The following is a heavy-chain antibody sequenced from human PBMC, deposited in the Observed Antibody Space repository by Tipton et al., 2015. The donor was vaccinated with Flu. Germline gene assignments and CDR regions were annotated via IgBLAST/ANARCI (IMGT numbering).Heavy chain of an antibody. J-gene: IGHJ3*01. CDR3: ARDPGAYYDFMTGHRSGNIFDV. Sequence: LSCTVSGESVSSGGYHWSWIRQFPGKGLEWIGSIYFSDTFYNPSLKSRGTISVDTSKNQFSLMLTSVTAADAAVYYCARDPGAYYDFMTGHRSGNIFDVWGHGTVVTVSS. D-gene: IGHD3-9*01. V-gene: IGHV4-31*03. CDR1: GESVSSGGYH. CDR2: IYFSDT.